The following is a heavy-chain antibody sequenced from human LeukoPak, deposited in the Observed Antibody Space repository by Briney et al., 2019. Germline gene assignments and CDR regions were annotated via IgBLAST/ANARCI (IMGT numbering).Heavy chain of an antibody. D-gene: IGHD2-15*01. J-gene: IGHJ4*02. CDR1: GVIDSSNY. CDR2: IYAGGST. CDR3: ATGGRSGVAFES. V-gene: IGHV3-53*01. Sequence: PGGSVRLSCTASGVIDSSNYMGWARQAPGKGLEWVSLIYAGGSTFYADSVMGRSTISRDKSNNTLYLLMNSLRAEDTAVYYCATGGRSGVAFESWGQGTLVTVSS.